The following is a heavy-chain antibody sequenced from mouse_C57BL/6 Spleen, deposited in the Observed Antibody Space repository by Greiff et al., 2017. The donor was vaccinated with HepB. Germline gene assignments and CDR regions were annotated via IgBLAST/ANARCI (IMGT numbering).Heavy chain of an antibody. V-gene: IGHV1-66*01. CDR3: ARGREKSLYDGYYDYAMDY. Sequence: QVQLQQSGPELVKPGASVKISCKASGYSFTSYYIHWVKQRPGQGLEWIGWIYPGSGNTKYNEKFKGKATLTADTSSSTAYMQLSSLTSEDSAVYYCARGREKSLYDGYYDYAMDYWGQGTSVTVSS. CDR1: GYSFTSYY. J-gene: IGHJ4*01. CDR2: IYPGSGNT. D-gene: IGHD2-3*01.